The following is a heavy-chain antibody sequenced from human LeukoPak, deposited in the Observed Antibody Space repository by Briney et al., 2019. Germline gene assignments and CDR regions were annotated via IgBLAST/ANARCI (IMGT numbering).Heavy chain of an antibody. D-gene: IGHD2-8*01. CDR1: GSTFTDYY. Sequence: GASVKVSCKASGSTFTDYYVHWVRQAPGQGLEWMGWVNPTSGASNYAQKFQGRVTMTRDRSISTAYMELSSLRSDDTAVYYCASRSAGQRYCTNGVCHAMGAFDIWGQGTMVTVSS. V-gene: IGHV1-2*02. J-gene: IGHJ3*02. CDR2: VNPTSGAS. CDR3: ASRSAGQRYCTNGVCHAMGAFDI.